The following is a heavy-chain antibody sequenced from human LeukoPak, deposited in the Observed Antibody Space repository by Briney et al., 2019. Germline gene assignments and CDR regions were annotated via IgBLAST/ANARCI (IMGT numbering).Heavy chain of an antibody. J-gene: IGHJ4*02. D-gene: IGHD6-19*01. V-gene: IGHV1-24*01. CDR3: ATDLRYSSGRGY. Sequence: ASVKVSCKASGFTFTAYYIHWVRQAPGKGLEWMGGFDPEDGETIYAQKFQGRVTMTEDTSTDTAYMELSSLRSEDTAVYYCATDLRYSSGRGYWGQGTLVTASS. CDR2: FDPEDGET. CDR1: GFTFTAYY.